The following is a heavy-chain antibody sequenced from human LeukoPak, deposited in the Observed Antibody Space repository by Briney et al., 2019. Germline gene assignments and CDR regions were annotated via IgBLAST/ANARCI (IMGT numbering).Heavy chain of an antibody. Sequence: SETLSLTCTLSGGSISTYYWSWIRQPPGKGLEWIGYIYHSGSTNYNPSLKSRVTISVGTSKNQSSLKLSSVTAADTAVYYCARGGGYASPIGYWGQGALVTVSS. CDR3: ARGGGYASPIGY. J-gene: IGHJ4*02. CDR1: GGSISTYY. V-gene: IGHV4-59*01. D-gene: IGHD5-12*01. CDR2: IYHSGST.